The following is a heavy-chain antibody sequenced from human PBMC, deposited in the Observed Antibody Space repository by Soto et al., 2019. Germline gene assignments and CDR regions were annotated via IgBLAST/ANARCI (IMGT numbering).Heavy chain of an antibody. CDR3: ATQRGGGGY. Sequence: EVQLVESGGGLIQPGGSLRLSCAVSGFTVSNNYMSWVRQAPGKGLEGVSVIYSGGYTAYGDSVKGRFTISRDNSKNTLILKRNGLRADAAAVFYGATQRGGGGYWGQGTLVTVSS. V-gene: IGHV3-53*01. D-gene: IGHD6-25*01. CDR1: GFTVSNNY. J-gene: IGHJ4*02. CDR2: IYSGGYT.